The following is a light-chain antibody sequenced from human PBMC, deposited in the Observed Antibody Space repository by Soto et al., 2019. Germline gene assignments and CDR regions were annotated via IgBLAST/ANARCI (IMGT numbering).Light chain of an antibody. J-gene: IGKJ4*01. V-gene: IGKV3-20*01. CDR2: GAS. Sequence: EIVLTQSPGTLSLSPGERATLSCRASQSVSSSYLAWYQQKPGQAPRLLIYGASSRATGIPDRFSGSGSGTDCTLTISRLEPEDFAVYYCPDTFGGGTKVEIK. CDR3: PDT. CDR1: QSVSSSY.